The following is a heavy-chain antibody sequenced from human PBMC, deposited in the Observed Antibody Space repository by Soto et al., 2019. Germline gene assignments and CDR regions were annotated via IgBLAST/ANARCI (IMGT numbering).Heavy chain of an antibody. CDR1: AFSFSDSA. CDR3: TSGIWGGHDYATFVY. V-gene: IGHV3-73*02. Sequence: EVHLVESGGGLVRPGGSLKLSCAASAFSFSDSAIHWVRQASGKGLEWLGRIRTKGDNYATAYTASVKGRFTISRDDSKNTAFLLMNSLTTEDTAVYFCTSGIWGGHDYATFVYWGQGALVTVSS. D-gene: IGHD5-12*01. J-gene: IGHJ4*02. CDR2: IRTKGDNYAT.